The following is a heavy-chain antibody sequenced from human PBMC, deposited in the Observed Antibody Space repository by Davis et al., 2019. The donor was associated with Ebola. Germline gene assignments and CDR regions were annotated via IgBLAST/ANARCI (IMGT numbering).Heavy chain of an antibody. CDR1: GFTFSSYW. CDR3: ARINRAQSSIYYYYMDV. D-gene: IGHD3-10*01. CDR2: INSDGSSI. V-gene: IGHV3-74*01. J-gene: IGHJ6*03. Sequence: GESLKISCAASGFTFSSYWMHWVRQAPGKGLVWVSRINSDGSSINYADSVKGRFSISRDNAKNTVYLEMNSLKTEDTAVYYCARINRAQSSIYYYYMDVWGRGTTVTVSS.